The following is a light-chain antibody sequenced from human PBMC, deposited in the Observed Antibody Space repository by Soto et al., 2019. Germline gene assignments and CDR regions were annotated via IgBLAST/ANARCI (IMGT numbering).Light chain of an antibody. J-gene: IGKJ2*01. CDR3: QQFNSYPHT. CDR1: QGISSA. V-gene: IGKV1-13*02. CDR2: DAS. Sequence: AIQLTQSPSSLSASVGDRVTITCRASQGISSALAWYQQKPGKAPKLLIYDASSLESGVPSRFSGSGSRTDFTLTSSSLQPEYFATYYCQQFNSYPHTFGQGTKLEIK.